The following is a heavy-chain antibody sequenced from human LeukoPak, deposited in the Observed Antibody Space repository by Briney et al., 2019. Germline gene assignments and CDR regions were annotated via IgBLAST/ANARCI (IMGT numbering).Heavy chain of an antibody. J-gene: IGHJ3*02. Sequence: GGSLRLSCAASGFTFSSYGMHWVRQAPGKGLEWVAFIRYDGSNKYYADYVKGRFTISRDNSKNTLYLQMNSLRAEDTAVYYCAKDPNGLPGIAVAGTAQDAFDIWGQGTMVTVSS. CDR2: IRYDGSNK. CDR1: GFTFSSYG. D-gene: IGHD6-19*01. V-gene: IGHV3-30*02. CDR3: AKDPNGLPGIAVAGTAQDAFDI.